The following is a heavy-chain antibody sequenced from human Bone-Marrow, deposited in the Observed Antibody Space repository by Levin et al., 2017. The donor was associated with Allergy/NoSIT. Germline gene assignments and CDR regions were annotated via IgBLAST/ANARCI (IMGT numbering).Heavy chain of an antibody. V-gene: IGHV4-34*01. D-gene: IGHD5-12*01. CDR3: ARALSSGYSY. CDR1: GGSLSGYY. Sequence: SETLSLTCAVSGGSLSGYYWTWIRQPPGKGLEWVGEINHSGSSKYNPSLKSRVTISVDTSKNQFSLKLTSVTAADTAVYFCARALSSGYSYWGQGTLVTVSS. CDR2: INHSGSS. J-gene: IGHJ4*02.